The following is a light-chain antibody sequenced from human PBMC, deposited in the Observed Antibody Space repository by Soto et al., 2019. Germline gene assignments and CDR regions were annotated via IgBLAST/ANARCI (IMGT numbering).Light chain of an antibody. V-gene: IGLV2-14*01. CDR2: EVS. Sequence: QSVLTQPPSVSGTPGQRVTISCSGGSSNIGTYTVNWYQQHAGKAPKLIIYEVSHRPSGVSNRFSGSKSGSTASLTISGLQAEDEAHYYCCSSTGISTLLFATGTKVTVL. CDR3: CSSTGISTLL. J-gene: IGLJ1*01. CDR1: SSNIGTYT.